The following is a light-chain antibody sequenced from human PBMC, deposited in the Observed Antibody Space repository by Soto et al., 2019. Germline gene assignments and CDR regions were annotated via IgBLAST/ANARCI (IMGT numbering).Light chain of an antibody. J-gene: IGLJ1*01. Sequence: QAVVTQPPSVSGAPGQRVTISCTGSSSNIGAHYDVHWYQQLPGTAPKLLIYANTKRPSGVPDRFSGSKSGTSATLAITGLQADDEADYYCQSFDTSLSGFYVFGTGTKLTVL. CDR1: SSNIGAHYD. V-gene: IGLV1-40*01. CDR3: QSFDTSLSGFYV. CDR2: ANT.